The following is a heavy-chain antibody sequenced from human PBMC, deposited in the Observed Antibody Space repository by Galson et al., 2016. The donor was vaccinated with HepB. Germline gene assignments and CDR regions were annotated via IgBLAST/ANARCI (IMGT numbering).Heavy chain of an antibody. CDR2: IIPIFDTA. D-gene: IGHD5-18*01. CDR3: ASRGPHDTSMAPFDF. V-gene: IGHV1-69*06. J-gene: IGHJ4*02. Sequence: SVKVSCKASGSAFSISALNWVRQAPGQGLEWMGGIIPIFDTANYAQKFQGRVTITADRSTSTAYMELSSLKFDDTAVYYCASRGPHDTSMAPFDFWGQGTLVTVSS. CDR1: GSAFSISA.